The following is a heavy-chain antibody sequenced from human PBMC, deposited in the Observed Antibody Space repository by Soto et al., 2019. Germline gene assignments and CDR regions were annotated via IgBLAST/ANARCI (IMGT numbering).Heavy chain of an antibody. J-gene: IGHJ4*02. Sequence: QVQLVESGGGVVQPGRSLRLSCAASGFTFSSYAMHWVRQAPGKGLEWVAVISYDGSNKYYADSVKGRFTISRDNSKNTLYLQMNSLRAEDTAVYYCARDRYYDSSGYYKSSYYFDYWGQGTLVTVSS. D-gene: IGHD3-22*01. V-gene: IGHV3-30-3*01. CDR3: ARDRYYDSSGYYKSSYYFDY. CDR2: ISYDGSNK. CDR1: GFTFSSYA.